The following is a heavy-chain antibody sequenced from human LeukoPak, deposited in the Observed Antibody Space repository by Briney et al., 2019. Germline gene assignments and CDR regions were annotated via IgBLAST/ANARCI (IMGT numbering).Heavy chain of an antibody. D-gene: IGHD3-10*01. CDR1: GGSISSSSYF. J-gene: IGHJ4*02. V-gene: IGHV4-39*07. CDR2: IHYSGST. Sequence: PSETLSLTCTVSGGSISSSSYFWGWIRQPPGKGLEWIGTIHYSGSTYYNPSLKSRVTMSVDTSKNQFSLKLSSVTAADTAVYYCARIWGFGEGYFDYWGQGTLVTVSS. CDR3: ARIWGFGEGYFDY.